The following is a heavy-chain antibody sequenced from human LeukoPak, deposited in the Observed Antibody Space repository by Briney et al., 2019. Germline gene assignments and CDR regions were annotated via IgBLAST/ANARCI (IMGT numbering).Heavy chain of an antibody. CDR2: INPNSGGT. D-gene: IGHD2-2*01. J-gene: IGHJ5*02. CDR3: ARADIVVVPAAYDWFDP. CDR1: GYTFTGYY. Sequence: GASVKVSCKASGYTFTGYYMHWVRQAPGQGLEWMGWINPNSGGTNYAQKFQGRVTMTRDTSISTAYMELSRLRSDDTAVYYCARADIVVVPAAYDWFDPWGQGTLVTVSS. V-gene: IGHV1-2*02.